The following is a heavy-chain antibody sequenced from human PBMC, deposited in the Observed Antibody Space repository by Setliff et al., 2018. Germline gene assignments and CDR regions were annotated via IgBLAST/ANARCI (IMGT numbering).Heavy chain of an antibody. CDR2: VFTATDDT. CDR3: VRQDILTGYYASDY. J-gene: IGHJ4*02. CDR1: GYSFTKYF. V-gene: IGHV1-2*06. D-gene: IGHD3-9*01. Sequence: ASVKVSCKTSGYSFTKYFLHWVRQAPGQGLEWMGRVFTATDDTQFRTEFQGRVSVTRDTSMSTTYMELSGLRSDDTAVYYCVRQDILTGYYASDYWGQGTLVTVSS.